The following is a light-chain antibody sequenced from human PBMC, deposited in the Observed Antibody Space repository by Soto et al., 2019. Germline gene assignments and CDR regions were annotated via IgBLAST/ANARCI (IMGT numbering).Light chain of an antibody. CDR3: QQSRSFPLT. CDR2: AAS. V-gene: IGKV1-6*01. Sequence: AIPLTPSPSSLSASVGDRVTLPCRASQGIRSALGWYQQKPGKVPKLLIYAASTLQSGVPSRFSGSGSGTDFTLTISSLQPEDVATYFCQQSRSFPLTFGGGTKVDIK. J-gene: IGKJ4*01. CDR1: QGIRSA.